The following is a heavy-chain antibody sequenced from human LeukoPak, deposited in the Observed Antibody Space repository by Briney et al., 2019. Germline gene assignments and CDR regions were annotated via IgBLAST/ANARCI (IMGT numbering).Heavy chain of an antibody. V-gene: IGHV4-59*01. CDR2: IYYSGST. CDR1: GGSIGSYY. D-gene: IGHD5-18*01. CDR3: ARFLGISYGYFDY. J-gene: IGHJ4*02. Sequence: SETLPLTCTVSGGSIGSYYWSWIRQPPGKGLEWIGYIYYSGSTNYNPSLKSRVTISVDTSKNQFSLKLSSVTAADTAVYYCARFLGISYGYFDYWGQGTLVTVSS.